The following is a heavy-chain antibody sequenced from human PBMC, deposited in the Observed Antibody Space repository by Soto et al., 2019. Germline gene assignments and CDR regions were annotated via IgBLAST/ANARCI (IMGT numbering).Heavy chain of an antibody. D-gene: IGHD6-13*01. J-gene: IGHJ6*03. CDR3: ARGGPRVYYYYMDV. CDR1: GGSFSGYY. V-gene: IGHV4-34*01. CDR2: INHSGST. Sequence: SETLSLTCAVYGGSFSGYYWGWIRQPPGKGLEWIGEINHSGSTNYNPSLKSRVTISVDTSKNQFSLKLSSVTAADTAVYYCARGGPRVYYYYMDVWGKGTTVTVSS.